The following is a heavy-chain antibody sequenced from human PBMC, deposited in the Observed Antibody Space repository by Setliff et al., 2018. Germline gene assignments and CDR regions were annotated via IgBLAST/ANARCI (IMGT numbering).Heavy chain of an antibody. CDR3: ARDLYSSSSGGFYYYYYYMDV. D-gene: IGHD6-6*01. CDR2: IYSSGST. CDR1: GGSIGSGSYY. Sequence: PSETLSLTCTVSGGSIGSGSYYWSWIRQPAGKGLEWIGHIYSSGSTNYNPSLKSRVTISVDRSKNQFSLKLSSVIAADTAVYYCARDLYSSSSGGFYYYYYYMDVWGKGTTVTVSS. J-gene: IGHJ6*03. V-gene: IGHV4-61*09.